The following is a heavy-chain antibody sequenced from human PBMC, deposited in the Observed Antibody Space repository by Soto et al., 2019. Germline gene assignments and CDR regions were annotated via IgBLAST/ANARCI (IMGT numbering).Heavy chain of an antibody. CDR3: AKDSRLGRQQLVRLAY. Sequence: GGSLRLSCAASGFTFSSYAMSWVRQAPGKGLEWVSAISGSGGSTYYADSVKGRFTISRDNSKNTLYLQMNSLRAEDTAVYYCAKDSRLGRQQLVRLAYWGQGTLVTVSS. CDR1: GFTFSSYA. D-gene: IGHD6-13*01. J-gene: IGHJ4*02. V-gene: IGHV3-23*01. CDR2: ISGSGGST.